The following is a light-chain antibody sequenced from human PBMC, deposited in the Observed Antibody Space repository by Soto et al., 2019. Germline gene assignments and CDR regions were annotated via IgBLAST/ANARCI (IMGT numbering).Light chain of an antibody. J-gene: IGKJ5*01. CDR3: RQYTGPPTS. CDR1: QSVGSY. CDR2: DAS. V-gene: IGKV3-11*01. Sequence: EIVLTHSPATLSLSPGERATLSCRASQSVGSYLAWYQQKPGQAPRLLIFDASNRATGIPARFSGSGSGTDFNLTSSRLEPYDSAVYFCRQYTGPPTSFGKG.